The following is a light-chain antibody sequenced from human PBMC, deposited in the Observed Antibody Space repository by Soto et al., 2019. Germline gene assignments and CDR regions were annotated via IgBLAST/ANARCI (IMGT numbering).Light chain of an antibody. J-gene: IGKJ4*02. CDR2: GAS. CDR1: QSVAGD. V-gene: IGKV3-15*01. CDR3: QQYNNWPLT. Sequence: EIVLTQSPVTLSVSPGEGATLSCRASQSVAGDLAWFQQTPGQDPRLLIYGASTRATGVPARFRGSGSGTDFTLTISSLESGDFAVYYCQQYNNWPLTFGGGTNVEIK.